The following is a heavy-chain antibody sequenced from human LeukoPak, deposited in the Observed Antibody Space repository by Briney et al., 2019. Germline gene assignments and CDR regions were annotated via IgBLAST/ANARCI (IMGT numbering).Heavy chain of an antibody. CDR2: INAYNGNT. CDR3: ARSHYYDSSGYYYPAPSNFDY. V-gene: IGHV1-18*01. CDR1: VYTFTSYG. D-gene: IGHD3-22*01. J-gene: IGHJ4*02. Sequence: ASVKVSCQASVYTFTSYGISGVRQAPGQGLEWMGWINAYNGNTNYAQKRQGRVTMTTDTSTSTAYMVLRSMRSDDTAVYYCARSHYYDSSGYYYPAPSNFDYWGQGTLVTVSS.